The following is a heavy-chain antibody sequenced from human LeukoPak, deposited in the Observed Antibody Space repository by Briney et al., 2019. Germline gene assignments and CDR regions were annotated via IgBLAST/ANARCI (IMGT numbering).Heavy chain of an antibody. CDR2: IIPIFGTA. CDR1: GGIFKNFA. V-gene: IGHV1-69*13. Sequence: ASVKVSCKASGGIFKNFAINWVRQAPGQGLEWMGGIIPIFGTANYAQKFQGRVTITADESTSTAYMELSSLRSEDTAVYYCAKDHPSPGDWSDWFDPWGQGTLVTVSS. J-gene: IGHJ5*02. D-gene: IGHD7-27*01. CDR3: AKDHPSPGDWSDWFDP.